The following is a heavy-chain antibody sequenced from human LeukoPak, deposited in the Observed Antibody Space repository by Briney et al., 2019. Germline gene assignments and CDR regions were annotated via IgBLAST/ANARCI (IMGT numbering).Heavy chain of an antibody. V-gene: IGHV4-31*03. Sequence: SQTLSLTCTVSGGSISSGGYYWSWILQHPGRGLEWIGYIYYSGSTYYNPSLKSRVIISVDTSKNQYSLKLSSVTAADTAVYYCARDPKAMVRGENYYYYGMDVWGQGTTVTVSS. D-gene: IGHD3-10*01. CDR2: IYYSGST. CDR3: ARDPKAMVRGENYYYYGMDV. CDR1: GGSISSGGYY. J-gene: IGHJ6*02.